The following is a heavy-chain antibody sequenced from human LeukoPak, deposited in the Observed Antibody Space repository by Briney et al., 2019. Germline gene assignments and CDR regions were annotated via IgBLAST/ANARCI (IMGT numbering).Heavy chain of an antibody. CDR1: GYIFTSYT. V-gene: IGHV1-3*01. D-gene: IGHD2-2*01. J-gene: IGHJ5*02. CDR3: TRRLCSNTNCAHFDP. Sequence: GASVTISCKSSGYIFTSYTIHWVRQAPGQRLESLGWINPGSGNTKYSQKFQGRVAFETDTSADTAYMELSSLRSADTAMYYCTRRLCSNTNCAHFDPWGQGTLVTVSS. CDR2: INPGSGNT.